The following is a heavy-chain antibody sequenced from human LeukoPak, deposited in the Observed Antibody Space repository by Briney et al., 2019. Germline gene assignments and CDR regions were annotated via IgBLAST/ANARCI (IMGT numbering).Heavy chain of an antibody. V-gene: IGHV1-2*02. Sequence: ASMTVSCQASGYTVTNYYMYWVRQAPGQGLEWVGWINPKTDNTHYAQKFQGRVTLTSDTSLSTAYLQLSRLTSDDTAVYYCASEQLGDLGYWGQGTLVTVPS. CDR3: ASEQLGDLGY. J-gene: IGHJ4*02. CDR2: INPKTDNT. CDR1: GYTVTNYY. D-gene: IGHD1-1*01.